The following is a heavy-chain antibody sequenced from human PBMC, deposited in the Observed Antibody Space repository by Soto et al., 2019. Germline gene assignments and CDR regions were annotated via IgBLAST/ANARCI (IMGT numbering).Heavy chain of an antibody. Sequence: SETLSLTCAVYGGSFSGYYWSWIRQPPGKGLEWIGEINHSGSTNYNPSLKSRVTISVDTSKNQFSLKLSSVTAADTAVYYCARAVYCSSTSCYPYYYGMDVWGPGTTVTVSS. CDR2: INHSGST. D-gene: IGHD2-2*01. V-gene: IGHV4-34*01. CDR1: GGSFSGYY. J-gene: IGHJ6*02. CDR3: ARAVYCSSTSCYPYYYGMDV.